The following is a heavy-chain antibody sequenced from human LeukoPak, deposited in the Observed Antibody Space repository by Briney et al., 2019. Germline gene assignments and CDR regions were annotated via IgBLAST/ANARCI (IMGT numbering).Heavy chain of an antibody. D-gene: IGHD6-13*01. CDR2: ISYDGSNK. CDR3: AKESTAAVPDY. CDR1: GFTFSSYG. V-gene: IGHV3-30*18. J-gene: IGHJ4*02. Sequence: GGSLRLSCAASGFTFSSYGMHWVRQAPGRGLEWVAGISYDGSNKYYADSVKGRFTISRDSSKNTVFLQMNGLRGDDTAVYYCAKESTAAVPDYWGQGTLVTVSS.